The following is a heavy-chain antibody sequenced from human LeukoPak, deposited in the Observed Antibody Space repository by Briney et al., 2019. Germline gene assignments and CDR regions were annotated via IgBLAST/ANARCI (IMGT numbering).Heavy chain of an antibody. J-gene: IGHJ4*02. CDR1: GGSFSGYY. CDR2: INHSGST. Sequence: SSETLSLTRAVYGGSFSGYYWSWIRQPPGKGLEWIGEINHSGSTNYNPSLKSRVTISVDTSKNQFSLKLSSVTAADTAVYFCGRAEHDWGPEYWGQGTLVTVSS. V-gene: IGHV4-34*01. CDR3: GRAEHDWGPEY. D-gene: IGHD3-9*01.